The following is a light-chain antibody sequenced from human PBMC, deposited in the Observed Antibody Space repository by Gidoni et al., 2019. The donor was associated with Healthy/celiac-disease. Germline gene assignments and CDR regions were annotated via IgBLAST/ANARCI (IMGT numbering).Light chain of an antibody. CDR1: SSDVGGYNY. V-gene: IGLV2-14*01. CDR2: DVS. CDR3: SSYTSSSTSV. Sequence: QSALTQPASVSGSPGQSTTISCTGTSSDVGGYNYVSWYQQHPGKAPNLMIYDVSNRPSWVSNRFSGSKSGNTASLTISGLQAEDDADYYCSSYTSSSTSVFGTWTKVTVL. J-gene: IGLJ1*01.